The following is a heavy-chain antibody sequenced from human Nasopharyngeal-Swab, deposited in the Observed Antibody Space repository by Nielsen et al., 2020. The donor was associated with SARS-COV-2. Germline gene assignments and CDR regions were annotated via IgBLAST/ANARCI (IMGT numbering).Heavy chain of an antibody. Sequence: SETLSLPCPVSGSSISSGYYWGWIRHPPGKGLEWIGSIYHSGSTYYNPSLKSRVTISVDTSKNQFSLKLSSVTAADTAVYYCARDLAYYYDSSGYYWAGYYYGMDVWGQGTTVTVSS. CDR1: GSSISSGYY. J-gene: IGHJ6*02. CDR2: IYHSGST. V-gene: IGHV4-38-2*02. CDR3: ARDLAYYYDSSGYYWAGYYYGMDV. D-gene: IGHD3-22*01.